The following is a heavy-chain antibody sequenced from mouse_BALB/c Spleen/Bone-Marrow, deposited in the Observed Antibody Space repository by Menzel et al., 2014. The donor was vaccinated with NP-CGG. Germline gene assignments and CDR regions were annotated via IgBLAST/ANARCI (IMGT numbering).Heavy chain of an antibody. CDR1: GFTFSSYT. D-gene: IGHD1-2*01. Sequence: DVMLVESGGGLVKPGGSLKLSCAASGFTFSSYTMSWVRQTPEKRLEWVATISSGGSYTYYPDSVKGRFTISRDNAKNTLYLQMSSLKSEDTAMYYCTREDYGYTFAYWGQGTLVIVSA. V-gene: IGHV5-6-4*01. CDR2: ISSGGSYT. J-gene: IGHJ3*01. CDR3: TREDYGYTFAY.